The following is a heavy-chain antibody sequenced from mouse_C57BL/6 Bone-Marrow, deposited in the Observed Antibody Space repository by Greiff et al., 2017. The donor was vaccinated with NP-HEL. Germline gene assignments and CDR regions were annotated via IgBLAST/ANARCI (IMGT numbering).Heavy chain of an antibody. D-gene: IGHD2-4*01. J-gene: IGHJ4*01. CDR3: ARLIYYDYDGGGMDY. CDR1: GYAFSSSW. V-gene: IGHV1-82*01. Sequence: QVQLQQSGPELVKPGASVKISCKASGYAFSSSWMNWVKQRPGKGLEWIGRIYPGDGDTNYNGKFKGKATLTADKSSSTAYMQLSSLTSEDSAVYVCARLIYYDYDGGGMDYWGQGTSVTVSS. CDR2: IYPGDGDT.